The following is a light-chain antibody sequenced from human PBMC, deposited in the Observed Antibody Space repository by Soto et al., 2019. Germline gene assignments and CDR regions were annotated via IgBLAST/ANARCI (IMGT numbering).Light chain of an antibody. Sequence: QSVLTQPASVSGSPGQSITISCTGSSSDVGSYNLVSWYQHHPGKAPKLMIYDVNKRPSGVSYRFSGSKSGNTASLTISGLQAEDEADYYCCSYAGSSTVLFVGGTKLTVL. CDR3: CSYAGSSTVL. CDR1: SSDVGSYNL. CDR2: DVN. V-gene: IGLV2-23*02. J-gene: IGLJ2*01.